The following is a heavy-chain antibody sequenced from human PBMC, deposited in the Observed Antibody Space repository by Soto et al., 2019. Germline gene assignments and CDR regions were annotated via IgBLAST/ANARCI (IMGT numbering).Heavy chain of an antibody. CDR3: ARDLWGYCGTDCYPLDV. V-gene: IGHV4-59*01. CDR2: MYNTGST. Sequence: PSETLCLTCTVSGGTLSRYDWSWIRQPQGKGLEWIGYMYNTGSTVYNPSFKSRVTISVDTSKNRFSLKLNSVTAADTAVYYCARDLWGYCGTDCYPLDVWGQGTTVTVSS. D-gene: IGHD2-21*02. CDR1: GGTLSRYD. J-gene: IGHJ6*02.